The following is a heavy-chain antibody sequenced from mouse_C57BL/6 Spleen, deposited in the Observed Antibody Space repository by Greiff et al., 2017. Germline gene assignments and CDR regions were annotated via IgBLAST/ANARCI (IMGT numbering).Heavy chain of an antibody. Sequence: QVQLQQSGAELVKPGASVKLSCKASGYTFTSYWMHWVKQRPGQGLEWIGMIHPNSGSTNYNEKFKSKATLTVDKSSSTAYMQLSSLTSEDSAVYYCARDFYDGSSYRYFGDWGTGTTVTVSS. V-gene: IGHV1-64*01. CDR1: GYTFTSYW. J-gene: IGHJ1*03. CDR3: ARDFYDGSSYRYFGD. D-gene: IGHD1-1*01. CDR2: IHPNSGST.